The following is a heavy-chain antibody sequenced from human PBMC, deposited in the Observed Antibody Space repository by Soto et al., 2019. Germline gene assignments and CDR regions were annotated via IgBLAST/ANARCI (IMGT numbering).Heavy chain of an antibody. CDR2: ISWNSGRI. J-gene: IGHJ4*02. CDR1: GFTFDDYA. CDR3: AKAVGSYGNFDY. V-gene: IGHV3-9*01. Sequence: EVQLVESGGGLVQPGRSLRLSCAASGFTFDDYAMHWVRQAPGKGLEWVSRISWNSGRIGYADSVKGRFTISRDNAKNSLYLQMNSLRAEDTALYYCAKAVGSYGNFDYWGQGTLVTVSS. D-gene: IGHD5-18*01.